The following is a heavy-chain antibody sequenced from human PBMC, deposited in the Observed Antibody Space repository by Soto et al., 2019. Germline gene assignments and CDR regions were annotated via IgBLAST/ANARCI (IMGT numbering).Heavy chain of an antibody. J-gene: IGHJ4*02. CDR1: GGTFSSYA. V-gene: IGHV1-69*01. CDR2: IIPIFGTA. D-gene: IGHD3-9*01. CDR3: ARTDYDILTGYYNPFDY. Sequence: QVQLVQSGAEVKKPGSSVKVSCKASGGTFSSYAISWVRQAPGQWLEWMGGIIPIFGTANYAQKFQGRVTITADESTSTAYMELSSLRSEDTAVYYCARTDYDILTGYYNPFDYWGQGTLVTVSS.